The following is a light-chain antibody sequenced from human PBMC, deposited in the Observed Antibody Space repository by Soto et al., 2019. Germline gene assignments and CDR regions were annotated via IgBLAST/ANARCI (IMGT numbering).Light chain of an antibody. CDR3: QQYHTWPIT. V-gene: IGKV3D-15*01. Sequence: IVLTQSPATLSLSPGKRATLSCRASQNISSYLIWYQQKPGQAPRLLIYDVSNRATGIPARFSGSGSGTEFTLTISSLQSEDCAIYYCQQYHTWPITFGGGTKVDIK. J-gene: IGKJ4*01. CDR2: DVS. CDR1: QNISSY.